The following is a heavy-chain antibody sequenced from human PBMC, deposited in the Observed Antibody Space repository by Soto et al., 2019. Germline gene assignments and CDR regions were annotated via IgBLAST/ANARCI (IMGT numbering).Heavy chain of an antibody. J-gene: IGHJ6*02. CDR3: AKEGENYGLRAPLGMDV. Sequence: PGGSLRLSCAASGFTFSSYGMHRVRQAPGKGLEWVAVISYDGSNKYYADSVKGRFTISRDNSKNTLYLQMNSLRAEDTAVYYCAKEGENYGLRAPLGMDVWGQGTTVTVSS. CDR1: GFTFSSYG. D-gene: IGHD1-7*01. CDR2: ISYDGSNK. V-gene: IGHV3-30*18.